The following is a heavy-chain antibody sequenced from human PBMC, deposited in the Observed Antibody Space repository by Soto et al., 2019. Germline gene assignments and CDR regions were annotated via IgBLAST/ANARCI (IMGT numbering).Heavy chain of an antibody. CDR3: ARDCSSTSCYSPYWFDP. CDR1: GFTFSSYS. Sequence: GSLRLSCAASGFTFSSYSMNWVRQAPGKGLEWVSYISSSSSTIYYADSVKGRFTISRDNAKNSLYLQMNSLRDEDTAVYYCARDCSSTSCYSPYWFDPWGQGTLVTVSS. J-gene: IGHJ5*02. V-gene: IGHV3-48*02. CDR2: ISSSSSTI. D-gene: IGHD2-2*01.